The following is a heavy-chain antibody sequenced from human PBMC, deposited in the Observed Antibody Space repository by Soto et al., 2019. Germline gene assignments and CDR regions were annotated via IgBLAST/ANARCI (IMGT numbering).Heavy chain of an antibody. V-gene: IGHV4-4*02. CDR3: ARDQLWFGDFNTWGMDV. D-gene: IGHD3-10*01. CDR2: IYHSGST. CDR1: GGSISSSNW. Sequence: QVQLQESGPGLVKPSGTLSLTCAVSGGSISSSNWWSWVRQPPGKGLEWIGEIYHSGSTNYNPSLKSRVPISVDKSRNQFSLKLSSVTAADTAVYYCARDQLWFGDFNTWGMDVWGQGTTVTVSS. J-gene: IGHJ6*02.